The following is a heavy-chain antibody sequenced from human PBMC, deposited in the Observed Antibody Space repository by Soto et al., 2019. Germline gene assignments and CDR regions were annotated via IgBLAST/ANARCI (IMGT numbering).Heavy chain of an antibody. CDR2: IIPIFGTA. Sequence: SVKVSCKASGGTFSSYAISWVRQAPGQGLEWMGGIIPIFGTANYAQKFQGGVTITADESTSTAYMELSGLRSEDTAVYYCATSRDGYNYEAGYWGQGTLVTVSS. D-gene: IGHD5-12*01. CDR1: GGTFSSYA. V-gene: IGHV1-69*13. CDR3: ATSRDGYNYEAGY. J-gene: IGHJ4*02.